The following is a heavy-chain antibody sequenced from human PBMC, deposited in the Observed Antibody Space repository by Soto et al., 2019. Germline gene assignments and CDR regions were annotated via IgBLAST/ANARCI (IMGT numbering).Heavy chain of an antibody. D-gene: IGHD2-8*01. V-gene: IGHV3-53*02. CDR1: GFTVSSNY. CDR2: IFSGGST. CDR3: ARDRQDCTNGVCYTGGYYGMDV. Sequence: EVQLVETGGGLIQPGGSLRLSCAASGFTVSSNYMSWVRQAPGKGLEWVSVIFSGGSTYYADSVKGRFTTSRDNCKITLYLQMNSLRAEATAVYYCARDRQDCTNGVCYTGGYYGMDVWGQGTTVTVSS. J-gene: IGHJ6*02.